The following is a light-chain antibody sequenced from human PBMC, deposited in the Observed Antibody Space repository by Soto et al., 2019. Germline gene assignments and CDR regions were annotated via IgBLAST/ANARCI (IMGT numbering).Light chain of an antibody. CDR1: SSDVGLYDY. J-gene: IGLJ1*01. CDR2: AVS. Sequence: QSVLTQPASVSGSPGQSITISCTGTSSDVGLYDYVSWYQRHPGKAPQLMIYAVSNRPSGVSNRFSASKSGNTASLFISGLQAEDEADYYCSSYTSDSSYVFGSGTKV. CDR3: SSYTSDSSYV. V-gene: IGLV2-14*01.